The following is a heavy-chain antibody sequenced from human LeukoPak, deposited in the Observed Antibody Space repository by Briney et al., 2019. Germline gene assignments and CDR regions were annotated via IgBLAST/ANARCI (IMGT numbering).Heavy chain of an antibody. V-gene: IGHV1-2*02. Sequence: GASVKVSCKASGYTFTGYYMHWVRQAPGQGLEWMGGINPNSGGTNYAQKFQGRVTMTRDTSVSTAYMELSRLRSDDTAVYYCARGIAVAGTNFDYWGQGTLVTVSS. CDR2: INPNSGGT. CDR3: ARGIAVAGTNFDY. CDR1: GYTFTGYY. D-gene: IGHD6-19*01. J-gene: IGHJ4*02.